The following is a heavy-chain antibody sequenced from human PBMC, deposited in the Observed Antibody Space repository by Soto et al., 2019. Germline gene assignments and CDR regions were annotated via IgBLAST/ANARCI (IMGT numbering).Heavy chain of an antibody. CDR2: INAGNGNT. D-gene: IGHD6-13*01. J-gene: IGHJ4*02. Sequence: ASVKVSCKASGYTFTSYAMHWVRQAPGQRLEWMGWINAGNGNTKYSQKFQGRVTITRDTSASTAYMELRSLRSDDTAVYYCARYWAAAGPFDYWGQGTLVTVSS. CDR3: ARYWAAAGPFDY. V-gene: IGHV1-3*01. CDR1: GYTFTSYA.